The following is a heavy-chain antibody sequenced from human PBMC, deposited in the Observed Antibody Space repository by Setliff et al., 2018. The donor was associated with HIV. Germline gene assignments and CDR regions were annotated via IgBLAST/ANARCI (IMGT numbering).Heavy chain of an antibody. CDR3: TRGGPGYCSNGVCFHYYMDV. Sequence: ASVKVSCKPSGYTFTTYSMHWVRQAPGHSLEWMGWINVGNGDTKYSQELQGRITITRDTSANTAYMELSSLRSDDTADYYCTRGGPGYCSNGVCFHYYMDVWGKGTTVTVS. V-gene: IGHV1-3*01. CDR2: INVGNGDT. J-gene: IGHJ6*03. CDR1: GYTFTTYS. D-gene: IGHD2-8*01.